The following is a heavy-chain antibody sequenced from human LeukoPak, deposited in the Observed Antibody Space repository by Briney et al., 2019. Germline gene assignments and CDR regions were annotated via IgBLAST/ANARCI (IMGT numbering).Heavy chain of an antibody. CDR1: GFTFSSYS. D-gene: IGHD6-13*01. CDR2: IKQDGSET. Sequence: GGSLRLSCAASGFTFSSYSMNWVRQAPGKGLEWLANIKQDGSETYYLDSVRGRFTVSRDNAKSSLYLQMNSLRAEDTAVYYCSNGIYSSSYWGQGTLVTVSS. J-gene: IGHJ4*02. CDR3: SNGIYSSSY. V-gene: IGHV3-7*01.